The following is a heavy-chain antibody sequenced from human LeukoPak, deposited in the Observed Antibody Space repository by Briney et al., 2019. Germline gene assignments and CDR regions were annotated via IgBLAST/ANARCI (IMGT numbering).Heavy chain of an antibody. J-gene: IGHJ6*03. Sequence: PSETLSLTCSVSCYSISSGYYWAWIRQPPGKGLEWIGSIYHIGSAYYNASLKSRVTISVDTSKNQFSLNLSSVTAADTAVYYCARERYYYGSGKRNYYYMDVWGKGTTVTVSS. CDR1: CYSISSGYY. V-gene: IGHV4-38-2*02. CDR3: ARERYYYGSGKRNYYYMDV. D-gene: IGHD3-10*01. CDR2: IYHIGSA.